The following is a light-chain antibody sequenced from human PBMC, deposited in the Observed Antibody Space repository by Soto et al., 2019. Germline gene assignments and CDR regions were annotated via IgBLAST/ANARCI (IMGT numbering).Light chain of an antibody. V-gene: IGKV3-11*01. CDR1: QSVNSD. CDR3: QQRGDRVT. Sequence: EIVLTQSTATLSLSPGERATLSCRTSQSVNSDLAWYEQKPGQAPRLLIYDAFNRATGIPPRFSGSGSGTDFPLTIRDLGPEAFAVYYCQQRGDRVTFGGGTKVEIK. J-gene: IGKJ4*01. CDR2: DAF.